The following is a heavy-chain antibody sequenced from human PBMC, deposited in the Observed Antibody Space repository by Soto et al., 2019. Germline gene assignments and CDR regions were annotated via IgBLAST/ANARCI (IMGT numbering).Heavy chain of an antibody. V-gene: IGHV3-13*04. CDR2: IGTAGDT. Sequence: EVQLVESGGGLVQPGGSLRLSCAASGFTFSSYDMHWVRQATGKGLEWVSAIGTAGDTYYPGSVKGRFTISRENAKNSLYLQMNSRRAGDTAVYYCARGTRRGIVGAGRTGFDYWGQGTLVTVSS. CDR3: ARGTRRGIVGAGRTGFDY. J-gene: IGHJ4*02. D-gene: IGHD1-26*01. CDR1: GFTFSSYD.